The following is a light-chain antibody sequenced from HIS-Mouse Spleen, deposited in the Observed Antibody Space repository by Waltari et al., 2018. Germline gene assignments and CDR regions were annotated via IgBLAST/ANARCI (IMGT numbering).Light chain of an antibody. CDR3: QQLNSYPPT. CDR2: AAS. CDR1: QGISSY. Sequence: DIQLNQSPSFLSASVGDRVTITCRASQGISSYLAWYQQKPGKAPKLLIYAASTLQSGVPSRFRGSGSGTEFTLTISSLQPEYFATYYCQQLNSYPPTFGQGTKVEIK. J-gene: IGKJ1*01. V-gene: IGKV1-9*01.